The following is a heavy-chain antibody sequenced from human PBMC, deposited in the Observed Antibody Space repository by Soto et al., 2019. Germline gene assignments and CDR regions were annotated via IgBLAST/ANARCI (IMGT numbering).Heavy chain of an antibody. J-gene: IGHJ6*03. D-gene: IGHD1-1*01. V-gene: IGHV4-34*01. Sequence: TSETLSLTCAAYGGSLRGYYWSWIRQPRGKGLEWIGEINHSGSTNYNPSLKSRVTISVDTSKNQFSLKLSSVTAADTAVYYCARFKVERRASSPYYYTEVWGKGTTVTVSS. CDR2: INHSGST. CDR1: GGSLRGYY. CDR3: ARFKVERRASSPYYYTEV.